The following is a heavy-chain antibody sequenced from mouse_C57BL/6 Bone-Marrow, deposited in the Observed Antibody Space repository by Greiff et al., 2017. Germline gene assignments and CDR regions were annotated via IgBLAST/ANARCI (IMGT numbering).Heavy chain of an antibody. Sequence: VQLQQSGAELVRPGSSVKLSCKASGYTFTSYWMDWVKQRPGQGLEWIGNIYPSDSETHYNQKFKDKATLTVDKSSSTAYMQLSSLTSEDSAVYYCARGFDYDRDYWGQGTTLTVSS. V-gene: IGHV1-61*01. CDR2: IYPSDSET. CDR3: ARGFDYDRDY. CDR1: GYTFTSYW. J-gene: IGHJ2*01. D-gene: IGHD2-4*01.